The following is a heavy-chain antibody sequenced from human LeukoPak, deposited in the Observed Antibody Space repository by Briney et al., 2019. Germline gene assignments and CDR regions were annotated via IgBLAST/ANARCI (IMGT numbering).Heavy chain of an antibody. V-gene: IGHV4-39*01. Sequence: SETLSLTCTVSGGSISSSSYYWGGRRQPPGRGLEWNGSIYYSGSTHSNPSLKTLLPISVHTSKNQFSLKLRSVSAAHTAVYYCARHRAYYDILTGYYPPQTNWFDPWGQGNLVTVSS. J-gene: IGHJ5*02. D-gene: IGHD3-9*01. CDR3: ARHRAYYDILTGYYPPQTNWFDP. CDR1: GGSISSSSYY. CDR2: IYYSGST.